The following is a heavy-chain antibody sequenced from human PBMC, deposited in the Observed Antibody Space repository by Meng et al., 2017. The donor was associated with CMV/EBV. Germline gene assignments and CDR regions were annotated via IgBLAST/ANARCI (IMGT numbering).Heavy chain of an antibody. D-gene: IGHD3-22*01. V-gene: IGHV3-21*01. Sequence: GGSLRLSCAASGFTFSSYSMNWVRQAPGKGLEWVSSISSSSSYIYYADSVKGRFTISRDNAKHSLYLQMNSLRAEDTAVYYCARWYYYDSSGYYDGGSSVDYWGQGTLVTVSS. J-gene: IGHJ4*02. CDR3: ARWYYYDSSGYYDGGSSVDY. CDR1: GFTFSSYS. CDR2: ISSSSSYI.